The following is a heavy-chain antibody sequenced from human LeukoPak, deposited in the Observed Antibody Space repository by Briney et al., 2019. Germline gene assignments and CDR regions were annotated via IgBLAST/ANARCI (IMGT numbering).Heavy chain of an antibody. CDR2: INAGNGNT. V-gene: IGHV1-3*01. D-gene: IGHD6-13*01. CDR1: GYTFTSYA. Sequence: LVASVKVSCKASGYTFTSYAMHWVRQAPGQRLEWMGWINAGNGNTKYSQKFQGRVTITRDTSASTAYMELSSLRSEDTAVYYCARDERQQPSDYWGQGTLVTVSS. CDR3: ARDERQQPSDY. J-gene: IGHJ4*02.